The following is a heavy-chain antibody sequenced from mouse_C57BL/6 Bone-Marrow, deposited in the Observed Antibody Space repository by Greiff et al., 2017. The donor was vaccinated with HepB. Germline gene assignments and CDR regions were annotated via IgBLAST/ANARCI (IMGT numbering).Heavy chain of an antibody. D-gene: IGHD1-3*01. Sequence: QVQLQQPGAELVRPGSSVKLSCKASGYTFTSYWMHWVKQRPIQGLEWIGNIDPSDSETHYNQKFKDKATLTVDKSSSTAYMQLSSLTSEDSAVYYCASRLAQSGRAMDYWGQGTSVTVSS. J-gene: IGHJ4*01. V-gene: IGHV1-52*01. CDR3: ASRLAQSGRAMDY. CDR1: GYTFTSYW. CDR2: IDPSDSET.